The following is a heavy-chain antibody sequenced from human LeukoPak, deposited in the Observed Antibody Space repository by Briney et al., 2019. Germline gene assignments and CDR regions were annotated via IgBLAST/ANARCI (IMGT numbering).Heavy chain of an antibody. J-gene: IGHJ3*02. D-gene: IGHD1-26*01. CDR3: ARGELLAAFAI. CDR1: GFTVSSNY. Sequence: GGSLRLSCAASGFTVSSNYMSWVRQAPGKGLEWVSAIYSGGSTYYADSVKGRFTISRDNSKNTLYLQMNSLRAEDTAVYYCARGELLAAFAIWGQGTIVSVSS. CDR2: IYSGGST. V-gene: IGHV3-53*01.